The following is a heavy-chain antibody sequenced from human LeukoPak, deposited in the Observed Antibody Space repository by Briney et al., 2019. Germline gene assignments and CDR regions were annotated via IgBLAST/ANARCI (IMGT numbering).Heavy chain of an antibody. D-gene: IGHD2-15*01. V-gene: IGHV1-69*13. J-gene: IGHJ6*02. CDR3: ARDSIVVVVAANGYYYYYYGMDV. Sequence: SVKVSCRASGGTFSSYAISWVRQAPGQGLEWMGGIIPIFGTANYAQKFQGRVTITADESTSTAYMELSSLRSEDTAVYYCARDSIVVVVAANGYYYYYYGMDVWGQGTTVTVSS. CDR2: IIPIFGTA. CDR1: GGTFSSYA.